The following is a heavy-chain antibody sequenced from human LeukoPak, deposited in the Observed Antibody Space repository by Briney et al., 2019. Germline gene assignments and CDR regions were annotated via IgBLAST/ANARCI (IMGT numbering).Heavy chain of an antibody. J-gene: IGHJ4*02. D-gene: IGHD5-18*01. V-gene: IGHV4-59*08. CDR1: GGSISSYY. Sequence: SETLSLTCSVSGGSISSYYWSWIRQPPGKGLEWIGYIYHSGTTDSNPSLGSRVAISVDTPKNQFSLKLSSVTAADTAVYYCARSRGYSYGTTFLDYWGQGTLVTVSS. CDR2: IYHSGTT. CDR3: ARSRGYSYGTTFLDY.